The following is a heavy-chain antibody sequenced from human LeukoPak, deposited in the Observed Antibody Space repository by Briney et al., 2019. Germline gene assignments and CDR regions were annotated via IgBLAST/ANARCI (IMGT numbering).Heavy chain of an antibody. D-gene: IGHD2-15*01. CDR1: GGTFSSYA. CDR3: ARDQGGYCSGGSCYSHAFDI. Sequence: SVKVSCKASGGTFSSYAISWVRQAPGQGLEWMGGIIPIFGTANYAQKFQGRVTITADKSTSTAYMELSSLRSEDTAVYYCARDQGGYCSGGSCYSHAFDIWGRGTMVTVSS. J-gene: IGHJ3*02. CDR2: IIPIFGTA. V-gene: IGHV1-69*06.